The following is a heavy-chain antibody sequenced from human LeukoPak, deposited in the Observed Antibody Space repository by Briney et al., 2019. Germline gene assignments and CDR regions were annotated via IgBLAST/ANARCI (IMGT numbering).Heavy chain of an antibody. J-gene: IGHJ6*03. Sequence: ASVKDSCKASGYTFSDYYMHWVRQAPGQGLEWMGRINPNSGGTNFLQKFQGRVTMTRDTSISTAYMELRGLRSDDTAVDYCARGVNGGNFWTDYMDVWGKGTTVTVSS. CDR2: INPNSGGT. CDR3: ARGVNGGNFWTDYMDV. D-gene: IGHD4-23*01. CDR1: GYTFSDYY. V-gene: IGHV1-2*06.